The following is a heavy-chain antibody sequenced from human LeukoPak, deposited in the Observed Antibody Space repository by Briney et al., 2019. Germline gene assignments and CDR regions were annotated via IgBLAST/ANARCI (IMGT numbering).Heavy chain of an antibody. J-gene: IGHJ4*02. CDR1: GFTFSSYW. CDR2: ISWCGSSA. D-gene: IGHD5/OR15-5a*01. V-gene: IGHV3-74*01. Sequence: GGSLRLSCAASGFTFSSYWMHWVRQAPGKGLVWVSRISWCGSSAIYADSVNGRFTISRDNARNTLYLQMNSLRADDTAVYYCARISVCPLCHFDYWGQGTLVTVSS. CDR3: ARISVCPLCHFDY.